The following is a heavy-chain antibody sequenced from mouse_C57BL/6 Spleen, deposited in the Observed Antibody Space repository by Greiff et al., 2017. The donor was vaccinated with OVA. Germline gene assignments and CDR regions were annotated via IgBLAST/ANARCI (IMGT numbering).Heavy chain of an antibody. Sequence: QVQLKQSGPGLVQPSQSLSITCTVSGFSLTSYGVHWVRQSPGKGLEWLGVIWSGGSTAYNAAFISRLSISKDNSKSQVFFKMNSLQADDTAIYYCARNNYGTGAWFAYWGQGTLVTVSA. CDR2: IWSGGST. V-gene: IGHV2-2*01. J-gene: IGHJ3*01. D-gene: IGHD1-1*01. CDR3: ARNNYGTGAWFAY. CDR1: GFSLTSYG.